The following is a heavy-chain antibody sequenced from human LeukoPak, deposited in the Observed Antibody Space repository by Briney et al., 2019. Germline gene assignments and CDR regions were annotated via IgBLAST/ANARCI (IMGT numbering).Heavy chain of an antibody. D-gene: IGHD2-21*02. CDR1: GFTFSSYG. CDR3: ARENCGGDCKRRVDYYMDV. Sequence: PGGSLRLSCAASGFTFSSYGMHWVRQAPGKGLEWVAVISYDGSNKYYADSVKGRFTISRDNSKNTLYLQMNSLRAEDTAVYYCARENCGGDCKRRVDYYMDVWGKGTTVTISS. V-gene: IGHV3-30*03. J-gene: IGHJ6*03. CDR2: ISYDGSNK.